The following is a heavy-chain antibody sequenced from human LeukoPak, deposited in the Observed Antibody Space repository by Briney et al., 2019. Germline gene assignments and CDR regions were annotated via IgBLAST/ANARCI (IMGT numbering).Heavy chain of an antibody. V-gene: IGHV3-7*01. D-gene: IGHD3-22*01. CDR2: IKQDGSEK. CDR3: ARDQGVYDSSGYHFDY. CDR1: GFTFSSYW. Sequence: GGSLRLSCAASGFTFSSYWMSWVRQAPGKGLEWVANIKQDGSEKYYVDSVKGRFTISRDNAKNSLYLQMNSLRAEDTAVYYCARDQGVYDSSGYHFDYWGQGILVTVSS. J-gene: IGHJ4*02.